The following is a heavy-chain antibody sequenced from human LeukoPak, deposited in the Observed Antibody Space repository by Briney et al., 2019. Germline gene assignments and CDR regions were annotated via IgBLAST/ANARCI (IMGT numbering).Heavy chain of an antibody. J-gene: IGHJ3*02. D-gene: IGHD1-7*01. Sequence: PGGSLRLSCAASGFTFSSYAMHWVRQAPGKGLEYVSAISSNGGSTYYANSVKGRFTISRDNSKNTLYLQMGSLRAEDMAVYYCARGLTGTTGLHAFDIWAKGQWSPSLQ. CDR3: ARGLTGTTGLHAFDI. V-gene: IGHV3-64*01. CDR1: GFTFSSYA. CDR2: ISSNGGST.